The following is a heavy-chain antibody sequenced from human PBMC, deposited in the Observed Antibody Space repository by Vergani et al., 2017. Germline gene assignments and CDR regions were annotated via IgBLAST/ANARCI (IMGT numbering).Heavy chain of an antibody. CDR2: IYGGGST. CDR3: ARVSYGSYKRGEDAVDI. V-gene: IGHV3-53*04. J-gene: IGHJ3*02. D-gene: IGHD1-26*01. CDR1: GFTVSSNY. Sequence: EVQLVESGGGLVQPGGSLSLSCAASGFTVSSNYMSWVRQAPGKGLEWVSVIYGGGSTYYADSVKGQFTISRHTSKNTLYLHMTSLRAEDTAGYSGARVSYGSYKRGEDAVDIWGQGTMVTVSS.